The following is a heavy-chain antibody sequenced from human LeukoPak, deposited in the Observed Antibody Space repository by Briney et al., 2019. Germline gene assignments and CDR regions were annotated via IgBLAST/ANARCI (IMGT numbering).Heavy chain of an antibody. CDR1: GYTFTSNY. Sequence: ASVKVSCKASGYTFTSNYIHWVRQAPGQGLEWMGMIYPRDSSTSYAQKFQGRVTVTRDTSTSTVHMELSGLRSEDTAVYYCARDQEGFDYWGQGTLVTVSS. V-gene: IGHV1-46*01. CDR3: ARDQEGFDY. J-gene: IGHJ4*02. CDR2: IYPRDSST.